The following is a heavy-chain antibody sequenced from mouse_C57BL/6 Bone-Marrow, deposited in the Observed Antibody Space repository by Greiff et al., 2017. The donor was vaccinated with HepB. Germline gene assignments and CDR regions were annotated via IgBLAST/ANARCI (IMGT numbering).Heavy chain of an antibody. CDR2: IDPSDSYT. CDR1: GYTFTSYW. CDR3: AGGKGY. J-gene: IGHJ2*01. D-gene: IGHD1-3*01. Sequence: QVQLQQPGAELVKPGASVKLSCKASGYTFTSYWMQWVKQRPGQGLEWIGEIDPSDSYTNYNQKFKGKATLTVDTSSSTAYMQLSSLTSEDSAVYYCAGGKGYWGQGTTLTVSS. V-gene: IGHV1-50*01.